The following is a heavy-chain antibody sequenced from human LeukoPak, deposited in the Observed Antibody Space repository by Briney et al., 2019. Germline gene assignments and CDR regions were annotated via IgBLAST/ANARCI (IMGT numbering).Heavy chain of an antibody. D-gene: IGHD3-10*01. CDR3: AKGFRWFGELLDAFDI. Sequence: GGSLRLSCAASGFTFDDYAMHWVRQAPGKGLEWVSGISWNSGSIGYADSVKGRFTISRDNAKNSLYLQMNSLRAEDTALYYCAKGFRWFGELLDAFDIWGQGTMVTVSS. V-gene: IGHV3-9*01. CDR2: ISWNSGSI. J-gene: IGHJ3*02. CDR1: GFTFDDYA.